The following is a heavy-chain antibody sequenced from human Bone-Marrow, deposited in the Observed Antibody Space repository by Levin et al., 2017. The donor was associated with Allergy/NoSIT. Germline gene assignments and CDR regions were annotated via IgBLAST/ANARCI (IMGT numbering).Heavy chain of an antibody. CDR2: INAGNGNT. D-gene: IGHD2-15*01. V-gene: IGHV1-3*01. CDR1: GYTFTSYA. Sequence: ASVKVSCKASGYTFTSYAMHWVRQAPGQRLEWMGWINAGNGNTKYSQKFQGRVTITRDTSASTAYMELSSLRSEDTAVYYCARRPGYCSGGSCYDDAFDIWGQGTMVTVSS. CDR3: ARRPGYCSGGSCYDDAFDI. J-gene: IGHJ3*02.